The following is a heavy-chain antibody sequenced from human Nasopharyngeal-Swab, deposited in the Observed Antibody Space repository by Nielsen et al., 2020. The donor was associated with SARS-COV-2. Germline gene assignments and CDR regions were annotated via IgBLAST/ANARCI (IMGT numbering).Heavy chain of an antibody. J-gene: IGHJ4*02. V-gene: IGHV3-7*01. CDR2: IKPDGSGS. CDR3: ARGGSSFPFDY. Sequence: GGSLRLSCAASGFTFSKFYMSWVRQAAGKGLEWVANIKPDGSGSYYVDSVKGRFTISRDDANNSLYLQMNSLRAGDTGVYYCARGGSSFPFDYWGPGTLVTVSS. CDR1: GFTFSKFY. D-gene: IGHD6-13*01.